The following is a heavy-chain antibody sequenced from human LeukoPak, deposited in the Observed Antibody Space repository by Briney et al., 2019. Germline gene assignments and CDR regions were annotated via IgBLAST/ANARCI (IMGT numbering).Heavy chain of an antibody. V-gene: IGHV3-23*01. CDR1: GFTFSSYA. J-gene: IGHJ4*02. CDR2: ISGSGGST. CDR3: AKMKYQWLVRIYFDY. Sequence: GGSVRLSCAASGFTFSSYAMSWVRQAPGKGLEWVSSISGSGGSTYYEDSVKGRFTISRDNSKNTLYLQMNSLRAEDSAVYYCAKMKYQWLVRIYFDYWGQGTLVTVSS. D-gene: IGHD6-19*01.